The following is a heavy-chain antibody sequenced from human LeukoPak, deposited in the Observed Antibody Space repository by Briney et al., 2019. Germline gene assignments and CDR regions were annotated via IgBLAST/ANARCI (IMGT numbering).Heavy chain of an antibody. Sequence: GGSLRLSCAASGFSFSTYSMIWVRQAPGKGLEWVSAISGSGGSTYYADSVKGRFTISRDNSKNTLYLQMNSLRAEDTAVYYCAEAAYYDILTGYYAEYFQHWGQGTLVTVSS. J-gene: IGHJ1*01. CDR2: ISGSGGST. CDR3: AEAAYYDILTGYYAEYFQH. D-gene: IGHD3-9*01. V-gene: IGHV3-23*01. CDR1: GFSFSTYS.